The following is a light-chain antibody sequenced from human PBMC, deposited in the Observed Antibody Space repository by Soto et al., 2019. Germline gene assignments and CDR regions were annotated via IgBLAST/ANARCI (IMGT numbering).Light chain of an antibody. Sequence: IQMTQSPSSVSAKEGDRVTITCRASQDISTSLAWYQVKPGKAPKLLIYAASTLESGVPSRFSATVSGTEFSLTITSLQPEDFATYYCQQLFDSPITFGQGTRLEIK. CDR3: QQLFDSPIT. J-gene: IGKJ5*01. CDR1: QDISTS. CDR2: AAS. V-gene: IGKV1-9*01.